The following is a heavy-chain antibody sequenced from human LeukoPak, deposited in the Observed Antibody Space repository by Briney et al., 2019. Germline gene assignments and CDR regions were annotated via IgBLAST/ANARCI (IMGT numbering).Heavy chain of an antibody. D-gene: IGHD4-17*01. CDR2: IYSGGST. V-gene: IGHV3-53*01. CDR1: GFTVSSNY. J-gene: IGHJ4*02. CDR3: ARVRGDYPYYFDY. Sequence: GGSLRLSCAASGFTVSSNYMRWVRQAPGKRLEWVAVIYSGGSTYYTDSVKGRFTISRDNSKHTLYLQMNRQRAGDTAVYYCARVRGDYPYYFDYWGQGTLVTVS.